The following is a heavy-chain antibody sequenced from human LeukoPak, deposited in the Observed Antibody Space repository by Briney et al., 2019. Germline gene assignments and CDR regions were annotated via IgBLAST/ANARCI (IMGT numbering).Heavy chain of an antibody. D-gene: IGHD6-13*01. J-gene: IGHJ6*03. Sequence: ASVKVSCKASGGTFSSYAISWVRQAPGQGLEWMGGIIPIFGTANYAQKFQGRVTITTDESTSTAYMELSSLRSEDTAVYYCAMTSEQQLAYYYYMDVWGKGTTVTVSS. CDR3: AMTSEQQLAYYYYMDV. CDR2: IIPIFGTA. V-gene: IGHV1-69*05. CDR1: GGTFSSYA.